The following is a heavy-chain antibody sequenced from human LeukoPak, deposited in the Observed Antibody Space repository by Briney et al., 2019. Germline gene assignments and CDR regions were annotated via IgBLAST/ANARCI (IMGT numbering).Heavy chain of an antibody. CDR1: GYTFTGYY. D-gene: IGHD2-15*01. CDR3: ARDDGYCSGGSCYNSFDY. J-gene: IGHJ4*02. CDR2: INPNSGGT. V-gene: IGHV1-2*04. Sequence: ASVKVSCKASGYTFTGYYMHWVRQAPGQGLEWMGWINPNSGGTNYAQKFQGWVTMTRDTSISTAYMELSRLRSDDTAVYYRARDDGYCSGGSCYNSFDYWGQGTLVTVSS.